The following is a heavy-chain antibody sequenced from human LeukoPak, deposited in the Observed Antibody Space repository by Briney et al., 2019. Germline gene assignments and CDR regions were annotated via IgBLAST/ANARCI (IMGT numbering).Heavy chain of an antibody. V-gene: IGHV1-69*04. CDR1: GGTFSSYA. J-gene: IGHJ6*02. Sequence: SVKVSCKASGGTFSSYAISWVRQAPGRGLEWMGRIIPILGIANYAQKFQRRVTITADKSTSTAYMELSSLRSEDTAVYYCARGGGYDRGYYYYGMDVWGQGTTVTVSS. D-gene: IGHD5-12*01. CDR2: IIPILGIA. CDR3: ARGGGYDRGYYYYGMDV.